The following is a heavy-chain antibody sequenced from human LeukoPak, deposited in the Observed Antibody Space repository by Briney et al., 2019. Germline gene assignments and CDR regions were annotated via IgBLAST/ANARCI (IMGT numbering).Heavy chain of an antibody. CDR1: GGSISSSSYY. D-gene: IGHD4-23*01. CDR2: IYYSGST. V-gene: IGHV4-39*01. CDR3: ASAASNDYGGNSGSDAFDI. Sequence: PSETLSLTCTVSGGSISSSSYYWGWIRQPPGKGLEWIGSIYYSGSTYYNPSLKSRVTISVDTSKNQFSLKLSSVTAADTAVYYCASAASNDYGGNSGSDAFDIWGQGTMVTVSS. J-gene: IGHJ3*02.